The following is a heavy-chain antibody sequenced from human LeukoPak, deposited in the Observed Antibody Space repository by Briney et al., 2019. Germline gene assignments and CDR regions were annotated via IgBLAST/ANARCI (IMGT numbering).Heavy chain of an antibody. CDR1: GGSFSGYY. V-gene: IGHV4-34*01. D-gene: IGHD3-22*01. CDR2: INHSGST. Sequence: PSETLSLTCAVYGGSFSGYYWSWIRQPPGKGLEWIGEINHSGSTNYNPSLKSRGTISVDTSKNQFSLKLSSVTAADTAVYHCASLYYDSSGPPGMDVWGQGTTVTVSS. CDR3: ASLYYDSSGPPGMDV. J-gene: IGHJ6*02.